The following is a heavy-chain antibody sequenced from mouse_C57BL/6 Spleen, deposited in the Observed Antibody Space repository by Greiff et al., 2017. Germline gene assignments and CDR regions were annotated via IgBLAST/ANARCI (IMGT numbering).Heavy chain of an antibody. CDR1: GYTFTDYN. J-gene: IGHJ2*01. Sequence: VQLQQSGPELVKPGASVKIPCKASGYTFTDYNMAWVKQSHGKSLEWIGDINPNNGGTIYNQKFKGKATLTVDKSSSTAYMELRSLTSEDTAVYYCARRITTVVALDYWGQGTTLTVSS. D-gene: IGHD1-1*01. V-gene: IGHV1-18*01. CDR3: ARRITTVVALDY. CDR2: INPNNGGT.